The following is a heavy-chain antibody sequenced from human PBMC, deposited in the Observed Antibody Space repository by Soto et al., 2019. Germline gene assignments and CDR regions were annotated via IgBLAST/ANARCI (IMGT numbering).Heavy chain of an antibody. Sequence: GASVKVSCKASGYTFTSYYMHWVRQAPGQGLEWMGIINPSGGSTSYAQKFQGRVTMTRDTSTSTVYMELSSLRSEDTAVYYCARDLIVVVTANPRTGYYYYGMDVWGQGTTVTVSS. D-gene: IGHD2-21*02. V-gene: IGHV1-46*03. CDR1: GYTFTSYY. CDR3: ARDLIVVVTANPRTGYYYYGMDV. J-gene: IGHJ6*02. CDR2: INPSGGST.